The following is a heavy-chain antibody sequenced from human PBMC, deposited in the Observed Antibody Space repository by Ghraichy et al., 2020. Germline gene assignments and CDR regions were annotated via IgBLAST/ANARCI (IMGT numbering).Heavy chain of an antibody. CDR3: AKEKESYYDSSGCA. J-gene: IGHJ5*02. V-gene: IGHV3-23*01. Sequence: GGSLRLSCAASGFTYSSYAMSWVRQAPGKGLEWVSAISGIGGSTYYADSVKGRFTISRDNSKNTLYLQMNSLRVEDTAIYYCAKEKESYYDSSGCAWGQGTLVTVSS. CDR2: ISGIGGST. D-gene: IGHD3-22*01. CDR1: GFTYSSYA.